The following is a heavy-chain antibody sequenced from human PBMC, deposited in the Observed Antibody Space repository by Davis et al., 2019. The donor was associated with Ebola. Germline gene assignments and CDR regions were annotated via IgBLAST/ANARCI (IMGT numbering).Heavy chain of an antibody. CDR3: AREFGYSYGNLLNPFDY. Sequence: HTGGSLRLSCAASGFGFSNYWIHWVRQAPGKGLVWVSRVSPDGSATGYADSVRGRFTISRDNAKNTLYLQMNSLRAEDTAVYYCAREFGYSYGNLLNPFDYWGQGTLVTVSS. D-gene: IGHD5-18*01. J-gene: IGHJ4*02. CDR2: VSPDGSAT. V-gene: IGHV3-74*01. CDR1: GFGFSNYW.